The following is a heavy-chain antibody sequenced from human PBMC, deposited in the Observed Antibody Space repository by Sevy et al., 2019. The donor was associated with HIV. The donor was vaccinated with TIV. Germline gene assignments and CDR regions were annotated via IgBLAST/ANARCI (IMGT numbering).Heavy chain of an antibody. CDR3: ARAADYGDYLTYNWFDP. Sequence: ASVKVSCKASGYTFTSYGISWVRQAPGQGLEWMGWISAYNGNTNYAQKPQGRVTMTTDTSTSTAYMELRSLRSDDTAVYYCARAADYGDYLTYNWFDPWGQGTLVTVSS. D-gene: IGHD4-17*01. CDR2: ISAYNGNT. CDR1: GYTFTSYG. V-gene: IGHV1-18*01. J-gene: IGHJ5*02.